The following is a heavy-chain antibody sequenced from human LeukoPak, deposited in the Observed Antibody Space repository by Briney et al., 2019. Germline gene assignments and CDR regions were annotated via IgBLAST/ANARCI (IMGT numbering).Heavy chain of an antibody. D-gene: IGHD3-3*01. CDR3: ARDGADYDFWSGPGN. J-gene: IGHJ4*02. CDR1: GFTFSNHW. V-gene: IGHV3-30*01. Sequence: GGSLRLSCTASGFTFSNHWISWVRQAPGKGLEWVAVIPYDGSNKYYADSVKGRFTISRDNSKNTLYLQMNSLRAEDTAVYYCARDGADYDFWSGPGNWGQGTLVTVSS. CDR2: IPYDGSNK.